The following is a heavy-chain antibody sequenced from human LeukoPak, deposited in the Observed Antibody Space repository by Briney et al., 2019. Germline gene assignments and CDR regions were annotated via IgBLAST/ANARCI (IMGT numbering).Heavy chain of an antibody. V-gene: IGHV4-34*01. D-gene: IGHD2-2*01. Sequence: SETLSLTCAVYGGSFSGYYWSWIRQPPGKGLEWIGEMNHSGSTNYNPSLKSRVTISVDTSKNQFSLKLSSVTAADTAVYYCARRLVVPAARGYNWFDPWGQGTLVTVS. CDR2: MNHSGST. CDR1: GGSFSGYY. CDR3: ARRLVVPAARGYNWFDP. J-gene: IGHJ5*02.